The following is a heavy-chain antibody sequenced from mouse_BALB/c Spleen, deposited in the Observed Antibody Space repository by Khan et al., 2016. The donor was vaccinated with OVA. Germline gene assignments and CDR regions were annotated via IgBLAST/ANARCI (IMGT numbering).Heavy chain of an antibody. CDR2: ISSGGST. CDR3: ARDYWFTY. CDR1: GFTFSNYA. J-gene: IGHJ3*01. V-gene: IGHV5-6-5*01. Sequence: EVKLVESGGGLVKPGGSLKLSCAASGFTFSNYAMSWVRQTPEKRLEWVASISSGGSTYYPDSVKGRFTISRDNARNILYLQRSSLRSEDTAMYYCARDYWFTYWGQGTLVTVSA.